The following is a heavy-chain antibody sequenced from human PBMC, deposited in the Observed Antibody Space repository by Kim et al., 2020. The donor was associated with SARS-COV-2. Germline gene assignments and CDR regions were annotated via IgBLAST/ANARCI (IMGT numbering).Heavy chain of an antibody. J-gene: IGHJ5*02. D-gene: IGHD3-22*01. V-gene: IGHV3-9*01. CDR1: GFTFDDYA. CDR3: AKGGREVVTTQYNWFDP. CDR2: ISWNSGSI. Sequence: GGSLRLSCAASGFTFDDYAMHWVRQAPGKGLEWVSGISWNSGSIGYADSVKGRFTISRDNAKNSLYLQMNSLRAEDTALYYCAKGGREVVTTQYNWFDPWGQGTLVTVSS.